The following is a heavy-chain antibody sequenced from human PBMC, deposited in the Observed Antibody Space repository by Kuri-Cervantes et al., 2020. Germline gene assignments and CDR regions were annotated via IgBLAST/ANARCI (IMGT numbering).Heavy chain of an antibody. D-gene: IGHD3-10*01. V-gene: IGHV4-34*01. CDR1: GGSFSGYY. CDR3: ARLVFSVRGRFDP. CDR2: INHSGST. Sequence: GSLRLSCAVYGGSFSGYYWSWIRQPPGKGLEWIGEINHSGSTNYNPSLKSRVTISVDTSKNQFSLKLSSVTAADTAVYCCARLVFSVRGRFDPWGQGTLVTVSS. J-gene: IGHJ5*02.